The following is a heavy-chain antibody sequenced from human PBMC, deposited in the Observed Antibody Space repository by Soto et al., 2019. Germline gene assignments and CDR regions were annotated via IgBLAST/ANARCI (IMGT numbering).Heavy chain of an antibody. D-gene: IGHD6-25*01. J-gene: IGHJ4*02. CDR1: GGSVSSTNL. Sequence: SETLSLTCAVSGGSVSSTNLWSWVRQSPGKGLEWIGFIYYTGSTYCSPSLRSRCSMSLDTSENQFSLKLSSVTAADTAVYYCARSGRPLTEFHSWGQGILVTVSS. CDR3: ARSGRPLTEFHS. CDR2: IYYTGST. V-gene: IGHV4-4*02.